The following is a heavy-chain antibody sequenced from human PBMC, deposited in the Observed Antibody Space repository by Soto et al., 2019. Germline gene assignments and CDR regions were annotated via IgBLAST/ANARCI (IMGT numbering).Heavy chain of an antibody. Sequence: ASVKVSCKASGYTFAGYYMHWVRQAPGQGLEWMGWINPNSGGTNYAQKFQGRVTMTRDTSISTAYMELSRLRSDDTAVYYCARATGGSPLYYYGMDVWGQGTTVTVSS. CDR3: ARATGGSPLYYYGMDV. CDR2: INPNSGGT. V-gene: IGHV1-2*02. D-gene: IGHD1-26*01. J-gene: IGHJ6*02. CDR1: GYTFAGYY.